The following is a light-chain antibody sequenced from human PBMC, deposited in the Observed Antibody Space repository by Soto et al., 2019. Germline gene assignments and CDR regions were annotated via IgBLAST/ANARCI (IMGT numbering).Light chain of an antibody. CDR3: SSYTSSSTWV. Sequence: QSVLTQPASVSGSPGQSITISCTGTSSDVGGYNYVSWYQQHPGKAPKLMIYEVSNRPSGVSNRFSGSKSGNTASLTISRLQAEDEADYYCSSYTSSSTWVFGGGTKVTVL. J-gene: IGLJ3*02. CDR2: EVS. CDR1: SSDVGGYNY. V-gene: IGLV2-14*01.